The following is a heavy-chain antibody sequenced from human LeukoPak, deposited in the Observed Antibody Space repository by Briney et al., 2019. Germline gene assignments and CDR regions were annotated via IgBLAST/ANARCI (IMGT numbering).Heavy chain of an antibody. CDR3: AKDGGSHYYFDY. Sequence: GGSLRLSCAASGFTFSSYGMHWVRQAPAKGLEWVAFIRYDGSNKYYADSVKGRFTISRDNSKNTLYLQMNSLRAEDTAVYYCAKDGGSHYYFDYWGQGTLVTVSS. D-gene: IGHD3-16*01. CDR2: IRYDGSNK. CDR1: GFTFSSYG. J-gene: IGHJ4*02. V-gene: IGHV3-30*02.